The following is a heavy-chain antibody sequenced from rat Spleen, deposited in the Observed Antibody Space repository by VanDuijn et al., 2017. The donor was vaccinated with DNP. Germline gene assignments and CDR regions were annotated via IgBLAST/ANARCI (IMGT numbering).Heavy chain of an antibody. CDR1: GFTFSNYY. J-gene: IGHJ2*01. CDR3: ARNVQLRD. D-gene: IGHD1-10*01. V-gene: IGHV5-25*01. Sequence: EVQLVESGGGLVQPGRSLKLYCAASGFTFSNYYMAWVRQAPKKGLEWVATISTSGSRTDYPDSVKGRFTISRDNAKSSLYLQMNSLKSEDTPTYYCARNVQLRDWGQVVMVTVSS. CDR2: ISTSGSRT.